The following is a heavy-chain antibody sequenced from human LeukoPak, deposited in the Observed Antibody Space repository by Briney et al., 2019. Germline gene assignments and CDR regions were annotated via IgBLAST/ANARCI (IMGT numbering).Heavy chain of an antibody. CDR2: IYYSGTT. J-gene: IGHJ4*02. CDR3: ARGSPLPFDY. V-gene: IGHV4-39*07. D-gene: IGHD2-15*01. CDR1: GRSSSSSSYY. Sequence: PSETLSLTCTVSGRSSSSSSYYWGWIRQPPGKGLEWIGSIYYSGTTYYNPSLKSRVTISVDTSKNQFSLKLSSVTAADTAVYYCARGSPLPFDYWGQGTLVTVSS.